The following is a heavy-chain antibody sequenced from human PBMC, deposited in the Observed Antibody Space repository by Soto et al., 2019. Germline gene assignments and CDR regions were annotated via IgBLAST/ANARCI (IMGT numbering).Heavy chain of an antibody. D-gene: IGHD4-17*01. Sequence: EVQLLESGGGLVQPGGSLRLYCAASGFSFGSYAMSWVRQAPGKGLEWVSSIGGSGGHTHYAESVQGRFIISRDDSKKTLSLEMNSLTVDDTAVYFCAKRGPTVIYFDHWGQGRLVSVSS. V-gene: IGHV3-23*01. CDR2: IGGSGGHT. CDR1: GFSFGSYA. J-gene: IGHJ4*02. CDR3: AKRGPTVIYFDH.